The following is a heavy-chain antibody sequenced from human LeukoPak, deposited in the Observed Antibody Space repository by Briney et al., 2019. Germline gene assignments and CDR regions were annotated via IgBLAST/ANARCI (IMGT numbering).Heavy chain of an antibody. CDR1: GFTLTGYL. CDR3: ARDGAVHNDFWSGDNWFDP. CDR2: INPNSGGT. J-gene: IGHJ5*02. Sequence: ASVKVSCKASGFTLTGYLMHWVRQAPGQGLEWMGWINPNSGGTNYAQKFRGRVIMTRDTSISTVYMELTGLRFDDTAIYYCARDGAVHNDFWSGDNWFDPWGQGTLVTVSS. D-gene: IGHD3-3*01. V-gene: IGHV1-2*02.